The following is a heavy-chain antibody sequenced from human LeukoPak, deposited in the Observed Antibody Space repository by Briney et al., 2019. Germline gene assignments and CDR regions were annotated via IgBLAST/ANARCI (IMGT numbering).Heavy chain of an antibody. CDR3: ARSQRDYDYVWGSFPFDY. CDR1: GYTFTSYG. Sequence: ASVKVSCTASGYTFTSYGISWVRQAPGQGLEWMGWISAYNGNTNYAQKLQGRVTMTTDTSTSTAYMELRSLRSDDTAVYYCARSQRDYDYVWGSFPFDYWGQGTLVTVSS. V-gene: IGHV1-18*01. D-gene: IGHD3-16*01. CDR2: ISAYNGNT. J-gene: IGHJ4*02.